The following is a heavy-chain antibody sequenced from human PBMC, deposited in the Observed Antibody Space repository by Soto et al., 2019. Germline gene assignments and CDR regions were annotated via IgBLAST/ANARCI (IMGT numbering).Heavy chain of an antibody. D-gene: IGHD6-6*01. Sequence: QVHLVASGGGVVQPGRSLRLSCEASGFTFSTYGMHWVRQAPGKGLEWVAVIWYDGGNKYYVDSVKGRFTISRDNSKNTLYLQMNSLRAEDTAVYYCARDRHSTSSGYFDYWGQGTLVTVSS. J-gene: IGHJ4*02. CDR3: ARDRHSTSSGYFDY. CDR2: IWYDGGNK. V-gene: IGHV3-33*01. CDR1: GFTFSTYG.